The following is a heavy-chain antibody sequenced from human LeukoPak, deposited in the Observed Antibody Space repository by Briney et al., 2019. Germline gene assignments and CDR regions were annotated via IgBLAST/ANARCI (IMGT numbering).Heavy chain of an antibody. CDR3: ARDLGGVGVAGTYQL. CDR2: ISASGGST. J-gene: IGHJ3*01. D-gene: IGHD6-19*01. CDR1: GFTFNSYA. Sequence: GGSLRLSCAASGFTFNSYAMSWVRQTPGRGLEWVSSISASGGSTYYADSVKGRVTISRDNSKNTLYLQMNSLRAEDTAVYYCARDLGGVGVAGTYQLWGQGTMVTVSS. V-gene: IGHV3-23*01.